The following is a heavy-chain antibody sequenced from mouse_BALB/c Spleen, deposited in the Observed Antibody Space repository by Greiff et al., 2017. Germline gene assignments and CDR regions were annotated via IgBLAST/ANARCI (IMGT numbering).Heavy chain of an antibody. V-gene: IGHV5-17*02. CDR1: GFTFGGLG. CDR3: ARENGYSWFAY. D-gene: IGHD2-2*01. Sequence: EVQVVGSGGGLVQPGGSRKLSCAASGFTFGGLGMPWVRQAPEKGLEWVAYISSGSSTIYYADTVKGRFTISRDNPKNTLFLQMTSLRSEDTAMYYCARENGYSWFAYWGQGTLVTVSA. J-gene: IGHJ3*01. CDR2: ISSGSSTI.